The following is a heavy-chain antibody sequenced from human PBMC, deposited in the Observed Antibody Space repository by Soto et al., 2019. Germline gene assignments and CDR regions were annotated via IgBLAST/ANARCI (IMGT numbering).Heavy chain of an antibody. Sequence: XXSLRLSCAASGFTFSNYAMRWVPQAPGKGLEWVSAISSSGDSPYYADSVKGRFTISRDNAQNTLYLQMNSMRAEDTALYYCARVGTGAYYFDYWGLGTLVTVSS. CDR1: GFTFSNYA. CDR3: ARVGTGAYYFDY. D-gene: IGHD7-27*01. CDR2: ISSSGDSP. J-gene: IGHJ4*02. V-gene: IGHV3-23*01.